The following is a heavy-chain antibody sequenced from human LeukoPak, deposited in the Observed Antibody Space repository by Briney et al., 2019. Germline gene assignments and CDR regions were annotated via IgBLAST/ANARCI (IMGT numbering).Heavy chain of an antibody. Sequence: GGSLRLSCAASVFMFSGYAMHWVRQAPGKGLEWVAVISYDGSNKYYADSVKGRFTISRDNSKNTLYLQMNSLRAEDTAVYYCARDAAVAGTSGFDYWGQGTLVTVSS. CDR2: ISYDGSNK. D-gene: IGHD6-19*01. CDR1: VFMFSGYA. J-gene: IGHJ4*02. CDR3: ARDAAVAGTSGFDY. V-gene: IGHV3-30-3*01.